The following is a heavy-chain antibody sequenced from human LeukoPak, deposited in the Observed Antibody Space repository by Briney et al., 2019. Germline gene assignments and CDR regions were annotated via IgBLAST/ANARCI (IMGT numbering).Heavy chain of an antibody. Sequence: GGSLRLSCAASGFTFSSYWMHWVRQAPGKGLEWVAVIWYDGSNKYYADSVKGRFTISRDNSKNTLYLQMNSLRAEDTAVYYCARDSKTTLIPDYWGQGTLVTVSS. CDR3: ARDSKTTLIPDY. D-gene: IGHD3-16*01. CDR1: GFTFSSYW. CDR2: IWYDGSNK. J-gene: IGHJ4*02. V-gene: IGHV3-33*08.